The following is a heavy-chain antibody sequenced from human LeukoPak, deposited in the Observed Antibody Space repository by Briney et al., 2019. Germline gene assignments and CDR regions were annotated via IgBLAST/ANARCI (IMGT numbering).Heavy chain of an antibody. J-gene: IGHJ3*02. V-gene: IGHV1-2*02. CDR2: INPNSGGT. Sequence: ASVKVSCKASGYTFTGYYMHWVRQAPGQGLEWMGWINPNSGGTNYAQKFQGRVTMTRDTSISTAYMELSRLRSDDTAVYYCARDHSGSYVAFDIWGQGTMVTVSS. CDR1: GYTFTGYY. CDR3: ARDHSGSYVAFDI. D-gene: IGHD1-26*01.